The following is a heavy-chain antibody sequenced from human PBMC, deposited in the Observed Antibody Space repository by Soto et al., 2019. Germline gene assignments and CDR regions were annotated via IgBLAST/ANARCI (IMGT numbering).Heavy chain of an antibody. CDR3: ARARGSGSYYGDY. J-gene: IGHJ4*02. CDR2: ISSSSSYT. V-gene: IGHV3-11*06. Sequence: LRLSCAASGFTFSDYYMSWIRQAPGKGLEWVSYISSSSSYTNYADSVKGRFTISRDNAKNSLYLQMNSLRAEDTAVYYCARARGSGSYYGDYWGQGTLVTVSS. D-gene: IGHD3-10*01. CDR1: GFTFSDYY.